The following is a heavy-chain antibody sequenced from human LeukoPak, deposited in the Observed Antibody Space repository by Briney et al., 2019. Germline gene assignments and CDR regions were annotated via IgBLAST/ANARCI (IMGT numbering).Heavy chain of an antibody. D-gene: IGHD3-22*01. CDR1: GGSISSSSYY. V-gene: IGHV4-39*01. Sequence: SETLSLTCTVSGGSISSSSYYWGWIRRPPGKGLEWIGNIYYSGSTYYNPSLQSRVTISVDTSKNQFSLKLSSVTAADTAVYYCASLTPYYYDSSGYYYGPHMVTYYFDYWGQGTLVTVSS. CDR3: ASLTPYYYDSSGYYYGPHMVTYYFDY. CDR2: IYYSGST. J-gene: IGHJ4*02.